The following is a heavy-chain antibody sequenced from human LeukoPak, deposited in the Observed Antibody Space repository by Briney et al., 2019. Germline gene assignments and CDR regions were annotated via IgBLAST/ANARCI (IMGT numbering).Heavy chain of an antibody. D-gene: IGHD6-13*01. V-gene: IGHV1-8*03. CDR1: GYTFTSYD. CDR3: AGNGGDSSSWYGYYYYGMDV. J-gene: IGHJ6*02. CDR2: MNPNSGNT. Sequence: GASVKVSCKASGYTFTSYDINWVRQATGQGLEWMGWMNPNSGNTGYAQKFQGRVTITADKSTSTAYMELSSLRSEDTAVYYCAGNGGDSSSWYGYYYYGMDVWGQGTTVTVSS.